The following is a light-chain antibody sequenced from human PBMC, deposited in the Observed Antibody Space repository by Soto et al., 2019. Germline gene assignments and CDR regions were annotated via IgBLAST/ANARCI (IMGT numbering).Light chain of an antibody. V-gene: IGKV3-20*01. J-gene: IGKJ3*01. CDR3: QQYGTSPPT. Sequence: EIVLTQSPGTLSLSPGERATLSCRASQSVSRNSLAWYQQQPGQAPRLLIYCASSRATDIPDRFSGSGSGTDFTLIVSRLEPEDFAVYFCQQYGTSPPTFGPGTKVDIK. CDR2: CAS. CDR1: QSVSRNS.